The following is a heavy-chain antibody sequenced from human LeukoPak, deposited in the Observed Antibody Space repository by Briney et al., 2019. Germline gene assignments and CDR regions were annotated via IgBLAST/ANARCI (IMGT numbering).Heavy chain of an antibody. J-gene: IGHJ5*02. CDR2: IIPIFGTA. D-gene: IGHD3-3*01. V-gene: IGHV1-69*05. CDR3: ARDMTQGSHYDFWSGYHRGIRIDP. CDR1: GGTFSSYA. Sequence: GASVKVSCKASGGTFSSYAISWVRQAPGQGLEWMGGIIPIFGTANYAQKFQGRVTITTDESTSTAYMELGSLRSEDTAVYYCARDMTQGSHYDFWSGYHRGIRIDPWGQGTLVTVSS.